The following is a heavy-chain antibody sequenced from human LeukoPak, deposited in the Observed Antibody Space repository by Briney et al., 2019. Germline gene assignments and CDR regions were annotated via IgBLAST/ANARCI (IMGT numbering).Heavy chain of an antibody. CDR1: GYTFTSYG. Sequence: ASVKVSCKASGYTFTSYGISWVRQAPGQGLEWMGIINPSGGSTSYAQKFQGRVTMTRDTSTSTVYMELSSLRSEDTAVYYCARMSWNYVDYGMDVWGQGTTVTVSS. V-gene: IGHV1-46*01. CDR2: INPSGGST. D-gene: IGHD1-7*01. CDR3: ARMSWNYVDYGMDV. J-gene: IGHJ6*02.